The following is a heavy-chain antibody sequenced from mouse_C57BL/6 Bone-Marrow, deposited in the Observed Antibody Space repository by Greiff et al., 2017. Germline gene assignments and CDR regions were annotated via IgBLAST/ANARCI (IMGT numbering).Heavy chain of an antibody. CDR3: TRNYYDYDGAWFAY. CDR1: GYPFTDYE. D-gene: IGHD2-4*01. V-gene: IGHV1-15*01. CDR2: IDPETGGT. J-gene: IGHJ3*01. Sequence: QVQLQQSGAELLRPGASVPLSCKASGYPFTDYEMHWLKRPPLPGREGIGAIDPETGGTAYNKKFKGKAILPADKSSSTAYMELRSLTSEDSAVYYCTRNYYDYDGAWFAYWGQGTLVTVSA.